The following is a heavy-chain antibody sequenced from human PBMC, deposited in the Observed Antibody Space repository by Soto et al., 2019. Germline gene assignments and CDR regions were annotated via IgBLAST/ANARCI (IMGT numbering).Heavy chain of an antibody. D-gene: IGHD2-15*01. CDR2: INHSGSS. CDR3: ARGISLIVEVHRDAPDKYYFDS. CDR1: GGSFSSYY. Sequence: LSLTCAVYGGSFSSYYWSWIRQSPGKGLEWIGEINHSGSSISNPSLKSRVTISVDTSKNQFSLKLRSVTAADTAAYYCARGISLIVEVHRDAPDKYYFDSWSQGTLVTVSS. J-gene: IGHJ4*02. V-gene: IGHV4-34*01.